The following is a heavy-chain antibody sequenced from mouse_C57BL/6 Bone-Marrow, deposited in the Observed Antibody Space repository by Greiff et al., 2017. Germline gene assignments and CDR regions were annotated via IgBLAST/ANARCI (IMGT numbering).Heavy chain of an antibody. CDR1: GYTFTSYW. V-gene: IGHV1-69*01. D-gene: IGHD4-1*01. CDR3: ARELGDFDY. Sequence: QVQLQQPGAELVMPGASVKLSCKASGYTFTSYWMHWVKQRPGQGLEWIGEIDPSDSYTNYNQKFKGKSTLTVDKSSSTAYMQLSSLTSEDSAVYYCARELGDFDYWGQGTTLTVSS. J-gene: IGHJ2*01. CDR2: IDPSDSYT.